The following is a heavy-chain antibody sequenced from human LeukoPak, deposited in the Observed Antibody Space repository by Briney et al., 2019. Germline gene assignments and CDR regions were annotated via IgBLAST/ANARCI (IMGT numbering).Heavy chain of an antibody. J-gene: IGHJ6*02. V-gene: IGHV3-30*18. CDR1: GFTFSSYG. CDR3: AKDGYSGYDWDYYYGMDV. Sequence: GRSLRLSCAASGFTFSSYGMHWVRQAPGKGLEWVAVISYDGGNKYYADSVKGRFTISRDNSKNTLYLQMNSLRAEDTAVYYCAKDGYSGYDWDYYYGMDVWGQGTTVTVSS. D-gene: IGHD5-12*01. CDR2: ISYDGGNK.